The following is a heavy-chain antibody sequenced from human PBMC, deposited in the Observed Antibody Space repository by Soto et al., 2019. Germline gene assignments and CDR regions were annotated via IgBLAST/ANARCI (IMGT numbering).Heavy chain of an antibody. D-gene: IGHD3-3*01. J-gene: IGHJ5*02. CDR3: AGTYYDFWSGYPNWFDP. CDR1: GGSISSYY. Sequence: SATLSLTCTVSGGSISSYYWSWIRQPPGKGLEWIGYIYYSGSTNYNPSLKSRVTISVDTSKNQFSLKLSSVTAADTAVYYCAGTYYDFWSGYPNWFDPWGQGTLVTVSS. CDR2: IYYSGST. V-gene: IGHV4-59*08.